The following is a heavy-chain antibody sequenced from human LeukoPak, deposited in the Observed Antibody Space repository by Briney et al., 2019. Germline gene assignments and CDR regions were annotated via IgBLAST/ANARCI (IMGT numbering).Heavy chain of an antibody. Sequence: PSETLSLTCSVSGGSISNYYLTWIRQPPGKGLEWIGYIYYTGSTNYNPSLKSRVTISVDTSKNQFSLQLTSVTAADTAVYYCAREISMTVGGGAFDIWGQGTMVTVSS. V-gene: IGHV4-59*01. D-gene: IGHD3-22*01. CDR1: GGSISNYY. J-gene: IGHJ3*02. CDR2: IYYTGST. CDR3: AREISMTVGGGAFDI.